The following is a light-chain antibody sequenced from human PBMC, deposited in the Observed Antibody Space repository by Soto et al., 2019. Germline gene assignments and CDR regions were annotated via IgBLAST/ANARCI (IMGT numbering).Light chain of an antibody. CDR3: QQSFSTPRT. J-gene: IGKJ1*01. Sequence: IHSAPVPSPLASSFVDTVTITFLASQSISTYLNWYQQKPGKAPKLLIYGASSLQSGVPSRFSGSGSGTDFTLTISSLQPEDFGTYYCQQSFSTPRTFGQGTKVDIK. V-gene: IGKV1-39*01. CDR1: QSISTY. CDR2: GAS.